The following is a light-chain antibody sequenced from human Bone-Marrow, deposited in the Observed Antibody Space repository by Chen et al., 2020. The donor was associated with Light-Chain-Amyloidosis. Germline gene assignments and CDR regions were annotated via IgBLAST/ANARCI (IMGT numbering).Light chain of an antibody. CDR3: QQFHLWPLT. CDR1: QSINTN. Sequence: EIVMTQSPATLAVSPGERATLSCRASQSINTNIAWYQQRPGQAPRLLIYGPSTRASSIPARFSGGGSGTDCTLTISSLQSEDSAVYYCQQFHLWPLTFGGGTKVEI. V-gene: IGKV3-15*01. CDR2: GPS. J-gene: IGKJ4*01.